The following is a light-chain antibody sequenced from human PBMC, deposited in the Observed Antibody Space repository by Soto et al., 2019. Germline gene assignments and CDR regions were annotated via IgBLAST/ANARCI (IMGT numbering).Light chain of an antibody. CDR3: QQYNSYSFS. J-gene: IGKJ4*01. CDR1: QSISSW. CDR2: KAS. Sequence: DIQMTQSPSTLSASVGDRVTVSCRASQSISSWLAWYQQKPGKAPKLLIYKASSLESGVPSRFSGSGSGTEFTLTISSLQPDDLATYYCQQYNSYSFSFGGGTKVEIK. V-gene: IGKV1-5*03.